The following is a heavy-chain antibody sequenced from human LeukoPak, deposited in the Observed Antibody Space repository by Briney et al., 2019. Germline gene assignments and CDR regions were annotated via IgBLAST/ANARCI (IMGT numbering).Heavy chain of an antibody. CDR2: INWDGSLI. CDR3: ARDMTAHSSAVSGVPGDY. J-gene: IGHJ4*02. Sequence: GGSLRLSCAASGFSFDDHAMHWVRQAPGKGLEWVSLINWDGSLIYYGDSVRGRFTIYRDNSKNSLFLQMHSLRAEDSAFYYCARDMTAHSSAVSGVPGDYWGQGTLVTVSS. D-gene: IGHD2-21*02. V-gene: IGHV3-43D*03. CDR1: GFSFDDHA.